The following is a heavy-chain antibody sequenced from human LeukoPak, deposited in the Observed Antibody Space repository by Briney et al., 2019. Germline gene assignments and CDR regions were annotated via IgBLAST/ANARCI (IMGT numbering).Heavy chain of an antibody. J-gene: IGHJ4*02. CDR2: INHSGST. CDR3: ARGGQQLVLFY. Sequence: SETLSLTCTVSGGSISSYYWSWIRQPPGKGLEWIGEINHSGSTNYNPSLKSRVTISVDTSKNQFSLKLSSVTAADTAVYYCARGGQQLVLFYWGQGTLVTVSS. D-gene: IGHD6-13*01. CDR1: GGSISSYY. V-gene: IGHV4-34*01.